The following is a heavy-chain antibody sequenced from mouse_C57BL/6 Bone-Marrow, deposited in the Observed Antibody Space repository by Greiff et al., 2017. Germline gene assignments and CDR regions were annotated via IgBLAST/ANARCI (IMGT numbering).Heavy chain of an antibody. V-gene: IGHV5-6*02. J-gene: IGHJ1*03. CDR3: ARRLRLDV. CDR1: GFTFSSYG. Sequence: EVKVVESRGDLVKPGGSLKLSCAASGFTFSSYGMSWVRQTPDKRLEWVATISSGGSYTYYPDSVKGRFTISRDNAKNTLYLQMSSLKSEDTAMYYCARRLRLDVWGTGTTVTVSS. CDR2: ISSGGSYT.